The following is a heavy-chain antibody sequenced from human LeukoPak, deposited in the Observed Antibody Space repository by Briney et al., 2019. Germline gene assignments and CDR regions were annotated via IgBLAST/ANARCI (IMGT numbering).Heavy chain of an antibody. CDR2: IYTSGST. J-gene: IGHJ4*02. D-gene: IGHD6-19*01. CDR1: GGSISSGSYY. Sequence: PSETLSLTCTVSGGSISSGSYYWSWIRQRAGKGLEWIGRIYTSGSTNYNPSLKSRVTISVDTSKNQFSLKLSSVTAADTAVYYCASSQKWLDLFDYWGQGTLVTVSS. V-gene: IGHV4-61*02. CDR3: ASSQKWLDLFDY.